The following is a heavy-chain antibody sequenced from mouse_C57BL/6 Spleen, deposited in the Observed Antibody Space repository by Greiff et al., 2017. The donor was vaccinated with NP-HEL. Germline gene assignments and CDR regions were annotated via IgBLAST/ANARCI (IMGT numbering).Heavy chain of an antibody. J-gene: IGHJ1*03. CDR1: GYTFTTYP. CDR3: ARGGHYYGTPYWYFDV. V-gene: IGHV1-47*01. Sequence: VQLQQSGAELVKPGASVKMSCKASGYTFTTYPIEWMKQNHGKSLEWIGNFHPYNDDTKYNEKFKGKATLTVEKSSSTVYLELSRLTSDDSAVYYCARGGHYYGTPYWYFDVWGTGTTVTVSS. D-gene: IGHD1-1*01. CDR2: FHPYNDDT.